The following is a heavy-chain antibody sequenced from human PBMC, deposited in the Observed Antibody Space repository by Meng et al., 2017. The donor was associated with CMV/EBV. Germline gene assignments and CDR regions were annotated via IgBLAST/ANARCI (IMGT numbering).Heavy chain of an antibody. CDR3: AHLHTYYDFWSGYYTGRFDP. D-gene: IGHD3-3*01. V-gene: IGHV2-5*01. CDR1: TSGVG. CDR2: IYWNDDK. Sequence: TSGVGVGWIRQPPGKALEWLALIYWNDDKRYSPSLKSRLTITKDTSINQVVLTMTNMDPVDTATYYCAHLHTYYDFWSGYYTGRFDPWGQGTLVTVSS. J-gene: IGHJ5*02.